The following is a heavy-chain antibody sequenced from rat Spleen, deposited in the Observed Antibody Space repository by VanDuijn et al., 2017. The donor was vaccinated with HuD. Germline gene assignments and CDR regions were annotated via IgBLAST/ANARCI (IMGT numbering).Heavy chain of an antibody. J-gene: IGHJ2*01. V-gene: IGHV3-1*01. CDR2: ISYSGAT. CDR1: GYSITSNY. Sequence: EVQLQESGPGLVKPSQSVPLTCSVTGYSITSNYWGWIRKFPGNKMEYIGHISYSGATNYNPSLKSRISITRDTSKNQFFLHLNSVTTEDTAAYFCARADVAGLSTDGIWGQGIMGTVSS. D-gene: IGHD1-2*01. CDR3: ARADVAGLSTDGI.